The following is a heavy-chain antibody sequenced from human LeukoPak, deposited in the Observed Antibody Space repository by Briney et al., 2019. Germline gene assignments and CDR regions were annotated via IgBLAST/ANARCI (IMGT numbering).Heavy chain of an antibody. CDR2: MKEDGSAR. Sequence: GGSLRLSCVASGFTFSNYAMNWVRQAPGKGLEWLANMKEDGSARYYVDSMKGRFTISRDNAKNSLYLQMNSLRAEDTAVYYCAREQGWSDSYYGMDVWGQGTTVTVSS. J-gene: IGHJ6*02. CDR3: AREQGWSDSYYGMDV. CDR1: GFTFSNYA. V-gene: IGHV3-7*01.